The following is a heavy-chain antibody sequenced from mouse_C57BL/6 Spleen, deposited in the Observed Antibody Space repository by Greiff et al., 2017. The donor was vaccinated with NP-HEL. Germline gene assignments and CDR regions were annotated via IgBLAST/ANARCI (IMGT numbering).Heavy chain of an antibody. CDR1: GYTFTSYV. Sequence: VQLKESGPELVKPGASVKMSCKASGYTFTSYVMHWVKQKPGQGLEWIGYIYPYNDGTKYNEKFKGKATLTSDKSSSTAYMELSSLTSEDSAVYYCARYTTVVVHWYFDVWGTGTTVTVSS. V-gene: IGHV1-14*01. D-gene: IGHD1-1*01. CDR3: ARYTTVVVHWYFDV. J-gene: IGHJ1*03. CDR2: IYPYNDGT.